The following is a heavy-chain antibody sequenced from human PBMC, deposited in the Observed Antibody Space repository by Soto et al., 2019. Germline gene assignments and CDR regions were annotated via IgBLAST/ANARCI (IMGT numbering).Heavy chain of an antibody. V-gene: IGHV1-18*01. J-gene: IGHJ6*02. CDR2: ISAYNGNT. D-gene: IGHD2-8*01. CDR3: ARDIESVTAKHFFYYYAMDV. CDR1: GYTFSSHG. Sequence: GASVKVSCKASGYTFSSHGISWVRQAPGQGLEWMGWISAYNGNTYYAQRFQGRVTMTTDTSTSTAHMELRSLRSDDTAVYYCARDIESVTAKHFFYYYAMDVWGQGTTVTVSS.